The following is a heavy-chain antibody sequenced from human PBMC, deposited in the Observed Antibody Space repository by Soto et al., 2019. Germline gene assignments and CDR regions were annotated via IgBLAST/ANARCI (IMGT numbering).Heavy chain of an antibody. D-gene: IGHD6-13*01. J-gene: IGHJ6*02. CDR3: ARLIAAAGIYYYYGMDV. Sequence: PSETLSLTCAVYGGSFGGYYWSWIRQPPGKGLEWIGEINHSGSTNYNPSLKSRVTISVDTSKNQFSLKLSSVTAADTAVYYCARLIAAAGIYYYYGMDVWGQGTTVT. CDR1: GGSFGGYY. CDR2: INHSGST. V-gene: IGHV4-34*01.